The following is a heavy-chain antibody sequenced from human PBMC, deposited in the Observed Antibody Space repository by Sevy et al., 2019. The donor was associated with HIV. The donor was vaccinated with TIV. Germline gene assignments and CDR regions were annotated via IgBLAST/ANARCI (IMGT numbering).Heavy chain of an antibody. CDR1: NYSISSGYF. D-gene: IGHD6-19*01. V-gene: IGHV4-38-2*02. CDR3: GHIAVAREGEYYFDY. CDR2: IYHSGRT. Sequence: SETLSLTCTVSNYSISSGYFWGWIRQPPGKGLEWIGSIYHSGRTYYNPSLKSRVTVSVDTAKNQFSLKLSPVTAADTAVYYCGHIAVAREGEYYFDYWGQGTLVTVSS. J-gene: IGHJ4*02.